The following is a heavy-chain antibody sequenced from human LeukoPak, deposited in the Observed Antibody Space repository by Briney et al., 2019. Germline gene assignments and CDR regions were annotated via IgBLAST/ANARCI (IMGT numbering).Heavy chain of an antibody. Sequence: GGSLRLSCAASGFTPSSNYMSWVRQAPGDGLEWVSVIYSGGSTYYADSVTGRFTISRDNSKNTLYLQMNSLRAEDTAVYYCASQGSSGWSTFDYWGQGTLVTVSS. D-gene: IGHD6-19*01. J-gene: IGHJ4*02. V-gene: IGHV3-66*04. CDR2: IYSGGST. CDR1: GFTPSSNY. CDR3: ASQGSSGWSTFDY.